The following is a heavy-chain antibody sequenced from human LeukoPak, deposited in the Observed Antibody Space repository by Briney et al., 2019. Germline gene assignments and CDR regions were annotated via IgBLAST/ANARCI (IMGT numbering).Heavy chain of an antibody. CDR3: ARGPVYYGSGSSHGFDI. CDR2: IWYDGSNK. J-gene: IGHJ3*02. Sequence: PGGSLRLSCAASGFTFSSYGMHWVRQAPGKGLEWVAVIWYDGSNKYYADSVKGRFTISRDNSKNTLYLQMNSLRAEDTAVYYCARGPVYYGSGSSHGFDIWGQGTMVTVSS. CDR1: GFTFSSYG. V-gene: IGHV3-33*01. D-gene: IGHD3-10*01.